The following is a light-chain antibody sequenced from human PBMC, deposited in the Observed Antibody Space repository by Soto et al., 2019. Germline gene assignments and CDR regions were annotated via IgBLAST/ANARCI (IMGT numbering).Light chain of an antibody. V-gene: IGKV3-11*01. CDR1: QSISSH. J-gene: IGKJ5*01. Sequence: TQSPSSLSASVGDTVTITFLASQSISSHLNWYQQKPGQAPRLLIYGASTRATGIPARFSGSGSGTDFTLTISSLEPEDFALYYCQQRSNWPRITFGQGTRLEIK. CDR3: QQRSNWPRIT. CDR2: GAS.